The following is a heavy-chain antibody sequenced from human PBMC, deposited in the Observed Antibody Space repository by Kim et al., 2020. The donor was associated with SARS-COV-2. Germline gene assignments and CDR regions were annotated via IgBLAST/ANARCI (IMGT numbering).Heavy chain of an antibody. D-gene: IGHD3-22*01. Sequence: GGSLRLSCAASGFTFSSYEMNWVRQAPGKGLEWVSYISSSGSTIYYADSVKGRFTISRDNAKNSLYLQMNSLRAEDTAVYYCAREVRRWLRYYFDYWGQGTLVTVSS. J-gene: IGHJ4*02. CDR2: ISSSGSTI. CDR1: GFTFSSYE. CDR3: AREVRRWLRYYFDY. V-gene: IGHV3-48*03.